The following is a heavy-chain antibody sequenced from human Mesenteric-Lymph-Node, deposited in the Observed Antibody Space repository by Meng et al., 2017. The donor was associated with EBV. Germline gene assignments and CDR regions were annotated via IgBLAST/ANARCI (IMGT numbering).Heavy chain of an antibody. Sequence: HLTQWGAGLLKPSETLSLTCAVYGGSFSGYYWTWIRQSPGKGLEWIGESNQSGSTSYNPSLKSRVTISVDTSQNQFSLKLSSVTAADTAVYYCARGRTVGRSPWFDPWGQGTLVTVSS. CDR3: ARGRTVGRSPWFDP. J-gene: IGHJ5*02. CDR2: SNQSGST. V-gene: IGHV4-34*01. D-gene: IGHD4-11*01. CDR1: GGSFSGYY.